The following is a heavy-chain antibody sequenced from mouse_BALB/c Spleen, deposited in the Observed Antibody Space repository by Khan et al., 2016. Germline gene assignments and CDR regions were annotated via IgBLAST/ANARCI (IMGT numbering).Heavy chain of an antibody. Sequence: VQLQESGAELARPGASVKLSCKASGYTFTSYWMQWVKQRPGQGLQWIGTIYPGDGDTRYTQKFKGKATLTADKSSSTAYMQLSSLASEDSAVYYCARAGYGNYVFAYWGQGTLVTVSA. D-gene: IGHD2-1*01. CDR2: IYPGDGDT. V-gene: IGHV1-87*01. J-gene: IGHJ3*01. CDR1: GYTFTSYW. CDR3: ARAGYGNYVFAY.